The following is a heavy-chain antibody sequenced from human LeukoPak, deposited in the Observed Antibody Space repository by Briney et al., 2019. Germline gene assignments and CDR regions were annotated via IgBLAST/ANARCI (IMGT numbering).Heavy chain of an antibody. J-gene: IGHJ6*02. CDR2: IYTRGST. CDR3: ARVSPYYYGSGSYYSYGMDV. D-gene: IGHD3-10*01. Sequence: SETLSLTCTVSGGSISSYYWSWIRQPAGKGLEWIGRIYTRGSTNYNPSLKSRVTMSVDTSKNQFSLKLSSVTAADTAVYYCARVSPYYYGSGSYYSYGMDVWGQGTTVTVSS. CDR1: GGSISSYY. V-gene: IGHV4-4*07.